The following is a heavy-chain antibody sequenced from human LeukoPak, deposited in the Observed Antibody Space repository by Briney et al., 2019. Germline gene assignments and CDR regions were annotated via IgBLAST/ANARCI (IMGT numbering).Heavy chain of an antibody. CDR2: ISQDGSGK. CDR3: VRDKPPQQGFAY. J-gene: IGHJ4*02. Sequence: GGSLRLSFGASGFTFSNYWMSWVRQAPGKGLEWVINISQDGSGKNYADSVEGRFTISRDNAKNSLYLQMNSLRAEDTAVYYCVRDKPPQQGFAYWGQGTLVTVSS. CDR1: GFTFSNYW. V-gene: IGHV3-7*03. D-gene: IGHD6-13*01.